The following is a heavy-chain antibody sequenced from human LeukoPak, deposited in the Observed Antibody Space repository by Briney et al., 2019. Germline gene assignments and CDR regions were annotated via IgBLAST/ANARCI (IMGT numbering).Heavy chain of an antibody. Sequence: SETLSLTCAVYGGSFSGYYWSWIRQPPGKGLEWIGEINHSGSTNYNPSLKSRVTISVDTSKNQFSLKLSSVTAADTAVYYCARRSRSRTFFSSTTVTTGFDYWGQGTLVTVSS. D-gene: IGHD4-17*01. V-gene: IGHV4-34*01. CDR1: GGSFSGYY. J-gene: IGHJ4*02. CDR2: INHSGST. CDR3: ARRSRSRTFFSSTTVTTGFDY.